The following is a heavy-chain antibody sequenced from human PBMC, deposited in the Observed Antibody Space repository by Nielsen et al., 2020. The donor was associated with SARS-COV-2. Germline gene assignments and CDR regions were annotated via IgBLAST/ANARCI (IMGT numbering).Heavy chain of an antibody. V-gene: IGHV3-13*04. CDR2: IGTAGDT. J-gene: IGHJ5*02. Sequence: GESLKISCAASGFTFSSYDMHWVRQATGKGLEWVSAIGTAGDTYYPGSVKGRFTISRENAKNSLYLQMNSLRAGDTAVYYCARGGITGGFDPWGQGTLVTVSS. CDR1: GFTFSSYD. CDR3: ARGGITGGFDP. D-gene: IGHD1-20*01.